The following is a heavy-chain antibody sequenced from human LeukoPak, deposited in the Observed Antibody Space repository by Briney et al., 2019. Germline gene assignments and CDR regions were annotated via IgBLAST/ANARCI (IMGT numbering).Heavy chain of an antibody. CDR1: GFTFSSYS. J-gene: IGHJ5*02. CDR2: ISSSSSTI. Sequence: GGSLRLSCAASGFTFSSYSMNWVRQAPGKGLEWVSYISSSSSTIYYADSVKGRFTISRDNAKNSLYLQMNSLRAEDTAVYYCASEYSSGWYPSRFDPWGQGTLVTVSS. CDR3: ASEYSSGWYPSRFDP. V-gene: IGHV3-48*01. D-gene: IGHD6-19*01.